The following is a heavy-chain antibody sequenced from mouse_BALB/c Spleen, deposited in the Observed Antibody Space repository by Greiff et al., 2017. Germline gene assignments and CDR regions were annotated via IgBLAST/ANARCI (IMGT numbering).Heavy chain of an antibody. CDR3: ARDYRYDGYFDV. CDR1: GYTFTSYW. D-gene: IGHD2-14*01. Sequence: QVQLQQPGAELVKPGASVKMSCKASGYTFTSYWINWVKQRPGQGLEWIGEIHPNSGNTNYNEKFKGKATLTVDTSSSTAYVDLSSLTSEDSAVYYCARDYRYDGYFDVWGAGTTVTVSS. J-gene: IGHJ1*01. V-gene: IGHV1-55*01. CDR2: IHPNSGNT.